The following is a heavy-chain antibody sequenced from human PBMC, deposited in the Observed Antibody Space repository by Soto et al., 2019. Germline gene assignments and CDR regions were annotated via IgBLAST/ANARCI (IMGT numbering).Heavy chain of an antibody. CDR3: ATGYYYDSSGYYYVPYFDY. J-gene: IGHJ4*02. CDR2: FDPEDGET. Sequence: GASVKVSCKVSGYTLTELSMHWVRQAPGKGLEWMGGFDPEDGETIYAQKFQGRVTMTEDTSTDTAYMEPSSLRSEDTAVYYCATGYYYDSSGYYYVPYFDYWGQGTLVTVSS. V-gene: IGHV1-24*01. CDR1: GYTLTELS. D-gene: IGHD3-22*01.